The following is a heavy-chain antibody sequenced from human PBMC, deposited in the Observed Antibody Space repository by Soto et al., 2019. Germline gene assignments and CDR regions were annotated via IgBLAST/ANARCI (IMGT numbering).Heavy chain of an antibody. V-gene: IGHV4-31*03. CDR1: GGSISSGGYY. J-gene: IGHJ4*02. CDR2: IYYSGST. D-gene: IGHD2-15*01. Sequence: SETLSLTCTVSGGSISSGGYYWSWIRQHPGKGLEWIGYIYYSGSTYYNPSLKSRVTISVDTSKNQFSLKLSSVTAADTAVYYCARTRSPEYCSGGSCYFDYWGQGTLVTVSS. CDR3: ARTRSPEYCSGGSCYFDY.